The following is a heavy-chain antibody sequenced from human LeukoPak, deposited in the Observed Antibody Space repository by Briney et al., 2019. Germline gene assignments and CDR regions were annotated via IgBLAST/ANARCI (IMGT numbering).Heavy chain of an antibody. V-gene: IGHV4-4*07. J-gene: IGHJ4*02. CDR1: VGYISSYY. CDR2: IYASGNT. CDR3: ARAWNFYFDY. D-gene: IGHD1-7*01. Sequence: KPSETLFLTCTVPVGYISSYYWTWIRQSAGKGLGWIGHIYASGNTDYNRSLKSRVTMSVDTSKNQFSLRLRSVTAADTAVYYCARAWNFYFDYWGQGTLVTVSS.